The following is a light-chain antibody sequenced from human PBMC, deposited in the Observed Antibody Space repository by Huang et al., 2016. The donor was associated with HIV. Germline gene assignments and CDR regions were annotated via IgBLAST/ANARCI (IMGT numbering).Light chain of an antibody. CDR1: QDISNY. CDR2: DTS. CDR3: QQYDNLPLT. J-gene: IGKJ4*01. V-gene: IGKV1-33*01. Sequence: DIQMTQSPSSLSASVGDRVTITCQASQDISNYLNWYQQKSGKAPKLLIYDTSNLKTGVPSRFSGSGARTDFTFTISSLQPEDIATYYCQQYDNLPLTFGGGTKVEIK.